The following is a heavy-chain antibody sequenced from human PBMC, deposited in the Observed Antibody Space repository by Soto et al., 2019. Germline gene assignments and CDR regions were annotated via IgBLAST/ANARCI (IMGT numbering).Heavy chain of an antibody. V-gene: IGHV1-2*04. CDR2: INPNSGGT. CDR3: AREGNDRLRYFDY. CDR1: GYTFTGYY. Sequence: ASVKVSCKASGYTFTGYYMHWVRQAPGQGLEWMGWINPNSGGTNYAQKFQGWVTMTRDTSISTAYMELSGLRSDDTAVYYCAREGNDRLRYFDYWGQGTLVTVSS. J-gene: IGHJ4*02. D-gene: IGHD4-17*01.